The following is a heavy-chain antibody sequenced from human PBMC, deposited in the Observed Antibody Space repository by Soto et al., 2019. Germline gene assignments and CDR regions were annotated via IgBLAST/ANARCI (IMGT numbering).Heavy chain of an antibody. V-gene: IGHV2-5*02. CDR3: APQGYYYGSGSYGWFDP. CDR2: IYWDDDK. J-gene: IGHJ5*02. Sequence: QITLKESGPTLVKPTQTLTLTCTFSGFSLSTSGVGVGWIRQPPGKALEWLALIYWDDDKRYSPSLKSRLTISKDTYKTQGVLTMTNMDPVDTATYYCAPQGYYYGSGSYGWFDPWGQGTLVTVSS. D-gene: IGHD3-10*01. CDR1: GFSLSTSGVG.